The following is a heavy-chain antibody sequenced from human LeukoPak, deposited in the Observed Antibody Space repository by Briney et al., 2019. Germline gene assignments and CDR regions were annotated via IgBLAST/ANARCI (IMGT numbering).Heavy chain of an antibody. J-gene: IGHJ4*02. Sequence: PGGSLRLSCAASGFTFSNAWLNWVRQAPGKGPEWVGRLKSKSDGEIGDYAAPVKGRFTVSRDDSKNTLYLQMNSLKTEDTAVYHCTTAGWSGYFLDYWGQGTLVTVSS. CDR3: TTAGWSGYFLDY. V-gene: IGHV3-15*07. CDR2: LKSKSDGEIG. CDR1: GFTFSNAW. D-gene: IGHD3-3*01.